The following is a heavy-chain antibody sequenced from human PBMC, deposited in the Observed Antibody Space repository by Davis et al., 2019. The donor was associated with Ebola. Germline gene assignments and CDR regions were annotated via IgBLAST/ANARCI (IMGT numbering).Heavy chain of an antibody. CDR2: ISWNSGLI. Sequence: SLKISCAAPGFIFDDYAMHWVRQPPGKALEWASGISWNSGLIAYADSVKGRFTISRDNAKNSLYLQMNSLRAEDTALYYCTRASTTRHVDYWGQGSLVTVSS. CDR1: GFIFDDYA. J-gene: IGHJ4*02. D-gene: IGHD5/OR15-5a*01. CDR3: TRASTTRHVDY. V-gene: IGHV3-9*01.